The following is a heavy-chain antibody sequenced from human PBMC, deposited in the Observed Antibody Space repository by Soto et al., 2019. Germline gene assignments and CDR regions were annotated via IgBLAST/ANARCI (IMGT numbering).Heavy chain of an antibody. Sequence: SETLSLTCTVSGGSMSSYYWTWIRQPAGKGLEWIGRVYSSGGTHYNPSLKSRGTISLDTSKNRFSLRLLSVTDADTAVYYCARGQRFPDWFDPWGQGTLVTVSS. CDR2: VYSSGGT. D-gene: IGHD3-3*01. J-gene: IGHJ5*02. CDR1: GGSMSSYY. V-gene: IGHV4-4*07. CDR3: ARGQRFPDWFDP.